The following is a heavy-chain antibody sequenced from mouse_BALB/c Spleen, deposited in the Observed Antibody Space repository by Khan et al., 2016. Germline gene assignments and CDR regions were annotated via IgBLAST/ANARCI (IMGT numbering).Heavy chain of an antibody. CDR1: GFNIKDYY. D-gene: IGHD2-1*01. CDR2: IDPENGAT. CDR3: NAIYYGKDFYFDY. Sequence: VQLKESGAELVRSGASVRLSCTASGFNIKDYYIHWVKQRPEQGLEWIGWIDPENGATEYAPKFQGTATMTDDTSSYTAYLHLSRQNSEDTADYYCNAIYYGKDFYFDYWGQGTTLTVSS. J-gene: IGHJ2*01. V-gene: IGHV14-4*02.